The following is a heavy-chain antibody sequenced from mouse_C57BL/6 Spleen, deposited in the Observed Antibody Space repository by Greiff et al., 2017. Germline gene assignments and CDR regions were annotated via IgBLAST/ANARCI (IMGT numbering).Heavy chain of an antibody. CDR3: TRWFYGYDY. Sequence: VKLMESGAELVRPGASVTLSCKASGYTFTDYEMHWVKQTPVHGLEWIGAIDPETGGTAYNQKFKGKAILTADKSSSTAYMELRSLTSEDSAVYYCTRWFYGYDYWGQGTTLTVSS. D-gene: IGHD2-2*01. J-gene: IGHJ2*01. V-gene: IGHV1-15*01. CDR1: GYTFTDYE. CDR2: IDPETGGT.